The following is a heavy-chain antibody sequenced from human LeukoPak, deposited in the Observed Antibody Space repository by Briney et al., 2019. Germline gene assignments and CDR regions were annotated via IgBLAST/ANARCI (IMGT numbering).Heavy chain of an antibody. CDR1: GDSVSSNSAA. D-gene: IGHD6-13*01. CDR2: TYYRSKWYN. J-gene: IGHJ6*02. Sequence: SQTLSLTCAISGDSVSSNSAAWNWIRQSPSRGLEWLGRTYYRSKWYNDYAVSVKSRITINPDTSKNQFSLQLNSVTPEDTAVYYCARSLRIAAAPHPYYYGMDVWGQGTTVTVSS. V-gene: IGHV6-1*01. CDR3: ARSLRIAAAPHPYYYGMDV.